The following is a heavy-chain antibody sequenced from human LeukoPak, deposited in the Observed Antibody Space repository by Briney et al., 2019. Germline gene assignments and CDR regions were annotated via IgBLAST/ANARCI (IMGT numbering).Heavy chain of an antibody. Sequence: ASVKVSCKASGYTFTSYGISWVRQAPGQGLEWMGWISAYNGNTNYAQKLQGRVTMTTDTSTSTAYMELRSLRSEDTAVYYCARLRLGELSSYYFDYWGQGTLVTVSS. V-gene: IGHV1-18*01. CDR2: ISAYNGNT. J-gene: IGHJ4*02. D-gene: IGHD3-16*02. CDR3: ARLRLGELSSYYFDY. CDR1: GYTFTSYG.